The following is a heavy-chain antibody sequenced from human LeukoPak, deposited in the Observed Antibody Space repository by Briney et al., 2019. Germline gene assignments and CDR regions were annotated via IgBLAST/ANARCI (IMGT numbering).Heavy chain of an antibody. V-gene: IGHV3-48*01. D-gene: IGHD6-6*01. Sequence: GGSLRLFCTASGFTFSRYTMNWVRQAPGKGLEWFSYISDTGGAIHYTDSVKGRFTISRDNDKNSLYLQMNSLRAEDTAVYYCARVDSIAARALEYFDYWGQGTLVTVS. J-gene: IGHJ4*02. CDR2: ISDTGGAI. CDR1: GFTFSRYT. CDR3: ARVDSIAARALEYFDY.